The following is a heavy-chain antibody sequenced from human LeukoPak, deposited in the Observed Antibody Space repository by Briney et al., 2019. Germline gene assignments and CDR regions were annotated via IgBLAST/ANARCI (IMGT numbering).Heavy chain of an antibody. D-gene: IGHD3-9*01. Sequence: PGGSLRLSCAASGFTFSSYSMNWVRQAPGKGLEWVSVIYSGGSTYYADSVKGRFTISRDNSKNTLYLQLNSLRAEDTAVYYCARVSVLRYFDWLFLFDYWGQGTLVTVSS. CDR3: ARVSVLRYFDWLFLFDY. J-gene: IGHJ4*02. CDR2: IYSGGST. V-gene: IGHV3-66*01. CDR1: GFTFSSYS.